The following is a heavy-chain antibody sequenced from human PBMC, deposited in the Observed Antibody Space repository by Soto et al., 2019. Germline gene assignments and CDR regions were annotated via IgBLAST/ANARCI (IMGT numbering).Heavy chain of an antibody. V-gene: IGHV4-39*01. J-gene: IGHJ5*02. CDR3: ARHRRPKVRGVIHNWFNP. CDR1: VVSISSSSYY. D-gene: IGHD3-10*01. CDR2: IYYSGST. Sequence: SETLSLTCTFYVVSISSSSYYCGWIRQPPWKGLEWIGSIYYSGSTYDNPSLKSRVTISVDTSKNQFSLKLSSVTAADTAVYYCARHRRPKVRGVIHNWFNPWGEGTQVTVS.